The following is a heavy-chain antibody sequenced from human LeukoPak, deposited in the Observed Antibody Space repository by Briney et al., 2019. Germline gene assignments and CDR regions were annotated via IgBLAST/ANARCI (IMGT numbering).Heavy chain of an antibody. V-gene: IGHV1-2*06. J-gene: IGHJ5*02. CDR2: INPNSGGT. Sequence: ASVKVSCKASGYTFTGYYMHWVRQAPGQGLEWMGRINPNSGGTNYAQKFQGRVTMTRDTSISTAYMELSRLRSDDTAVYYCAREVTGTTDRFDPWGQGALVTVSS. D-gene: IGHD1-7*01. CDR3: AREVTGTTDRFDP. CDR1: GYTFTGYY.